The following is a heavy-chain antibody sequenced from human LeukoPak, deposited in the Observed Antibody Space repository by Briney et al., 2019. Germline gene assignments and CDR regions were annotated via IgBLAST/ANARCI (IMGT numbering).Heavy chain of an antibody. CDR3: AREFCSSTSCYPWVN. V-gene: IGHV4-38-2*02. Sequence: SETLSLTCAVSGYSISSAYYWGWIRQPPGKGLEWIGSIYHSENTYYNPSLKSRVTISVDTSKNQFSLKLTSVTAADTAVYYCAREFCSSTSCYPWVNWGQGTLVTVSS. J-gene: IGHJ4*02. CDR2: IYHSENT. CDR1: GYSISSAYY. D-gene: IGHD2-2*01.